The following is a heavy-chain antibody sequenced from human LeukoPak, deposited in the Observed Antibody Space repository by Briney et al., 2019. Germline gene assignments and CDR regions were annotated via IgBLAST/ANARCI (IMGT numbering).Heavy chain of an antibody. V-gene: IGHV3-48*04. D-gene: IGHD3-9*01. CDR1: GFTFSSYS. J-gene: IGHJ4*02. CDR2: ISSSGSTI. CDR3: ASLTGDYDILTGYYQY. Sequence: GGSLRLSCAASGFTFSSYSMNWVRQAPGKGLEWVSYISSSGSTIYYADSVKGRFTISRDNAKNSLYLQMNSLRAEDTAVYYCASLTGDYDILTGYYQYWGQGTLVTVSS.